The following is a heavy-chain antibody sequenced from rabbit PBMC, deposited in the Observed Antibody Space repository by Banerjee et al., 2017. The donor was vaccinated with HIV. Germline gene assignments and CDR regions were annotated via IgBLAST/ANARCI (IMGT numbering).Heavy chain of an antibody. CDR2: IDTGGRDFT. CDR1: GVSFSSNHY. V-gene: IGHV1S40*01. J-gene: IGHJ6*01. D-gene: IGHD8-1*01. CDR3: ARDTGTSFSTYGMDL. Sequence: QSLEESGGDLVKPGASLTLTCTASGVSFSSNHYMCWVRQAPGKGLEWIACIDTGGRDFTYYATWAKGRFTISKTSSTTVTLQMTSLTVADTATYFCARDTGTSFSTYGMDLWGQGTLVTVS.